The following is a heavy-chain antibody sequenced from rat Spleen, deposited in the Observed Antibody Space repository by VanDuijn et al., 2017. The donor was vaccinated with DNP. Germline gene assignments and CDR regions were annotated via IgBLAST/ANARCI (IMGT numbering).Heavy chain of an antibody. CDR3: ARPGLGTIDY. CDR1: GFTFKNHD. CDR2: INTGGDSA. D-gene: IGHD4-2*01. V-gene: IGHV5-25*01. J-gene: IGHJ2*01. Sequence: EVHLVESGGGLVQPGRSLKLSCAASGFTFKNHDMAWVRQAPTRGLEWVASINTGGDSAYYRDSLKGRFTVSRDNANSTLYLQMDSLRSEDTATYYCARPGLGTIDYWGQGVMVTVSS.